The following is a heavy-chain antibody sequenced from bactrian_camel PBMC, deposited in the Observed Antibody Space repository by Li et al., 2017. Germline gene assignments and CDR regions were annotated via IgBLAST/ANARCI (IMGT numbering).Heavy chain of an antibody. V-gene: IGHV3S26*01. D-gene: IGHD5*01. Sequence: HVQLVESGGGSVQAGGSLRLSCAAAGYRHCSYCMGWFRQAPGKEREGVASYGGGFTSYADSVKGRFTISKDIAKNTVALQMSNLKSEDTALYYCATALYGGTDFGYWGQGTQVTVS. CDR3: ATALYGGTDFGY. J-gene: IGHJ6*01. CDR1: GYRHCSYC. CDR2: GGGFT.